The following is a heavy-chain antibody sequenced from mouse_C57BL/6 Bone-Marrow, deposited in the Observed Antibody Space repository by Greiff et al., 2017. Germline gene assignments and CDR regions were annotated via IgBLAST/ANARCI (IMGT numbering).Heavy chain of an antibody. CDR2: IYPGGGYT. J-gene: IGHJ2*01. Sequence: VQLQQSGAELVRPGTSVTMSCKASGYTFTNYWIGWVQQRPGHGLEWIGDIYPGGGYTNYNETFKGKATLTADKSSSTAYMQFSSLTSEDSASYYCARSKGFDYWGQGTTLTGSS. CDR1: GYTFTNYW. CDR3: ARSKGFDY. V-gene: IGHV1-63*01.